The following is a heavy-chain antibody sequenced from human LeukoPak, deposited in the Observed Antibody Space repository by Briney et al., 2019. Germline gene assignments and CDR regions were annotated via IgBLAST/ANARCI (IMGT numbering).Heavy chain of an antibody. J-gene: IGHJ4*02. CDR2: IYTSGST. Sequence: SETLSLTCTVSGGSISSYYWSWIRQPAGKGLEWIGRIYTSGSTNYNPSLKSRVTMSVDTSKNQFPLKLSSVTAADTAVYYCGGSSWQYYFDYWGQGTLVTVSS. D-gene: IGHD6-13*01. CDR3: GGSSWQYYFDY. CDR1: GGSISSYY. V-gene: IGHV4-4*07.